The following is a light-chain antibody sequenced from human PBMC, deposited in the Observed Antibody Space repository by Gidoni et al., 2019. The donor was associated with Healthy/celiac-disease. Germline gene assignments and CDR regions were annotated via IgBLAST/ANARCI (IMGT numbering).Light chain of an antibody. CDR2: AAS. CDR3: QQYYSYLPT. V-gene: IGKV1-8*01. Sequence: AIRMTQSPSSFSASTGDRVTITCRASQGISSYLAWYQQKPGKAPKLLIYAASTLQSGVPSRFSGRGAGKDFTLTISCLQSEDFATYYCQQYYSYLPTFGQGTKVEIK. J-gene: IGKJ1*01. CDR1: QGISSY.